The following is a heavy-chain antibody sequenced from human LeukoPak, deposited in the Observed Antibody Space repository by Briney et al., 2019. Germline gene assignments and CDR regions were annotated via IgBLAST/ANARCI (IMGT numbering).Heavy chain of an antibody. J-gene: IGHJ5*02. D-gene: IGHD6-13*01. V-gene: IGHV4-30-2*01. CDR2: IYHSGST. Sequence: SQTLSLTYTVSGGSISSGGYYWSWIRQPPGKGLEWIGYIYHSGSTYYNPSLKSRVTISVDRSKNQFSLKLSSVTAADTAVYYCARASLPSIAAAGNWFDPWGQGTLVTVSS. CDR3: ARASLPSIAAAGNWFDP. CDR1: GGSISSGGYY.